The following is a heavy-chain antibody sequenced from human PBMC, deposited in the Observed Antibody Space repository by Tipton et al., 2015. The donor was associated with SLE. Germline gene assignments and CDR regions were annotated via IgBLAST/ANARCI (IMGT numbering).Heavy chain of an antibody. J-gene: IGHJ3*02. D-gene: IGHD5-12*01. Sequence: GSLRLSCAVYGGSFSGYYWSWIRQPPGKGLEWIGEINHSGSTHYNPSLKSRVTILVETSKNQLSLKLNSVTAADTAVYYCARKCASGQQAAFDIWGQGTMVTVSS. CDR1: GGSFSGYY. CDR3: ARKCASGQQAAFDI. V-gene: IGHV4-34*01. CDR2: INHSGST.